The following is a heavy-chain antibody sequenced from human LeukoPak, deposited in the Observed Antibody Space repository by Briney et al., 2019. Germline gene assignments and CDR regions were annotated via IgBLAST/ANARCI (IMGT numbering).Heavy chain of an antibody. CDR1: GFPLSSFP. D-gene: IGHD3-10*01. J-gene: IGHJ4*02. V-gene: IGHV3-64D*06. CDR2: ISSNEGST. Sequence: GGPLKLSCSPSGFPLSSFPMHGARQPPGKGREYVSAISSNEGSTYYADSVKGRFTISRDNSKNTLYLQMSSLRAEDTAVYYCVKSSPYYFDYWGQGTLVTVSS. CDR3: VKSSPYYFDY.